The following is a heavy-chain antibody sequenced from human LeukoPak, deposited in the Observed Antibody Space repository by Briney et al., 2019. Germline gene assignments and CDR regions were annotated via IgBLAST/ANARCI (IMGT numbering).Heavy chain of an antibody. J-gene: IGHJ5*02. Sequence: ASVKVSCKASGYTFTGYYMHWVRQAPGQGLEWMGRINPNSGGTNYAQKFQGRVTMTRDTSISTAYMELSRLRSDDTAVYYCARDRPHMAVAAKNWFDPWGQGTLVTVSS. CDR1: GYTFTGYY. V-gene: IGHV1-2*06. CDR3: ARDRPHMAVAAKNWFDP. CDR2: INPNSGGT. D-gene: IGHD6-19*01.